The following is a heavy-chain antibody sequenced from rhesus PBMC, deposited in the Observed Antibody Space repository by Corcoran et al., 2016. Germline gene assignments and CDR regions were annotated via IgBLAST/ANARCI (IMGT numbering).Heavy chain of an antibody. D-gene: IGHD1-38*01. CDR1: GGSISDSYV. CDR3: ARPRDTWNGRKTRLARFDV. CDR2: INGSRWII. Sequence: QVQLQESGPGLVKPSETLSLTCAVSGGSISDSYVWSWIRQPPGKGLEWTRYINGSRWIIKCNPSHKTRGTVEKGQAKSLVSRELTSVSAADTAMYQCARPRDTWNGRKTRLARFDVWGPGVLVTFSS. V-gene: IGHV4-76*01. J-gene: IGHJ5-1*01.